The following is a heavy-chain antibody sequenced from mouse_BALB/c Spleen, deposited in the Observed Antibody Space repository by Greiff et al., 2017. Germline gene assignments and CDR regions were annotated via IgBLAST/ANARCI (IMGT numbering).Heavy chain of an antibody. J-gene: IGHJ3*01. V-gene: IGHV5-17*02. Sequence: VQLKQSGGGLVQPGGSRKLSCAASGFTFSSFGMHWVRQAPEKGLEWVAYISSGSSTIYYADTVKGRFTISRDNPKNTLFLQMTSLRSEDTAMYYCARSEGSLAWFAYWGQGTLVTVSA. CDR1: GFTFSSFG. CDR3: ARSEGSLAWFAY. D-gene: IGHD1-1*02. CDR2: ISSGSSTI.